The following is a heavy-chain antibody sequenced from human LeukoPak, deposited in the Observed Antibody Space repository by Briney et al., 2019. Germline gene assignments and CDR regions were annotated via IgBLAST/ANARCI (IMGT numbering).Heavy chain of an antibody. Sequence: PSETLSLTCTVSGGSTSSYYWSWIRQPPGKGLEWIGYIYYSGSTNYNPSLKSRVTISVDTSKNQFSLKLSSVTAADTAVYYCARVGHGPLGPWGQGTLVTVSS. V-gene: IGHV4-59*01. J-gene: IGHJ5*02. CDR1: GGSTSSYY. CDR3: ARVGHGPLGP. D-gene: IGHD2-8*01. CDR2: IYYSGST.